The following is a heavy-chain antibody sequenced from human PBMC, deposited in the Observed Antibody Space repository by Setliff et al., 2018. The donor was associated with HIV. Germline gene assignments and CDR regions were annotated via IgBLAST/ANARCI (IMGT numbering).Heavy chain of an antibody. J-gene: IGHJ4*02. CDR1: GYTLTEFS. Sequence: ASVKVSCKVSGYTLTEFSMHWVRQAPGKGLEWMGRFDPEDGDTLYAQNFQGRVTMTEDPPTDTAYLELSGLRFEDTAVYYGATLKEQWLSEGGFDYWGQGTLVTVSS. CDR3: ATLKEQWLSEGGFDY. D-gene: IGHD6-19*01. CDR2: FDPEDGDT. V-gene: IGHV1-24*01.